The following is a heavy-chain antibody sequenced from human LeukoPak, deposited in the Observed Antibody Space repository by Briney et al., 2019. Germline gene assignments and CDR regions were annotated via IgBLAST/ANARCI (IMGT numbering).Heavy chain of an antibody. J-gene: IGHJ5*02. CDR2: IYYSGST. D-gene: IGHD3-10*01. V-gene: IGHV4-59*08. CDR3: ARLRIYYGSGSYPTYYWFDP. CDR1: GGSISSYY. Sequence: SETLPLTCTVSGGSISSYYWSWIRQPPGKGLEWIGYIYYSGSTNYNPSLKSRVTISVDTSKNQFSLKLSSVTAADTAVYYCARLRIYYGSGSYPTYYWFDPWGQGTLVTVSS.